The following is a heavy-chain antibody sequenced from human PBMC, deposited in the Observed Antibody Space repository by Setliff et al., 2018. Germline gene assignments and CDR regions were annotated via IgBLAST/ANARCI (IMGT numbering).Heavy chain of an antibody. CDR3: ARFGGSCSSSSCYASDL. Sequence: ASVKVSCKASSYTFSTYGLHWVRQAPGQGPEWMGMIITNTGKTSYAQKFQGRVTMTTDTSTGTGYMELRSLRSDDTAVYFCARFGGSCSSSSCYASDLWGQGTMVTV. CDR1: SYTFSTYG. J-gene: IGHJ3*01. D-gene: IGHD2-2*01. V-gene: IGHV1-18*01. CDR2: IITNTGKT.